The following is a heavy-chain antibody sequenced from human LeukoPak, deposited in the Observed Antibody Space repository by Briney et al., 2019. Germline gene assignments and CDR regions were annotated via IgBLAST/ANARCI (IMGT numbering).Heavy chain of an antibody. CDR2: ISHSGNT. V-gene: IGHV4-34*01. D-gene: IGHD2-15*01. CDR1: GGSFSGYY. J-gene: IGHJ6*02. Sequence: PSETLSLTCAVYGGSFSGYYWSWIRQPPGKGLGWFGEISHSGNTNYNPSLKSRVTISVDASKNQFSLKLSSVTAADTAVYYCASYCSGGSCYSGSYYYGMDVWGQGTTVTVSS. CDR3: ASYCSGGSCYSGSYYYGMDV.